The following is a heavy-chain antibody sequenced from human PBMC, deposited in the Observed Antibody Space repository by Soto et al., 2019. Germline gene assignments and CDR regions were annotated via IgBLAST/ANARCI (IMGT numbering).Heavy chain of an antibody. J-gene: IGHJ4*02. CDR3: AKDWRITMVRGVIIYFDY. Sequence: GGSLRLSCAASGFTFSSYAMSWVRQAPGKGLEWVSAISGSGGSTYYADSVKGRFTISRDNSKNTLYLQMNSLRAEDTAVYYCAKDWRITMVRGVIIYFDYWGQGTLVTVSS. V-gene: IGHV3-23*01. CDR1: GFTFSSYA. CDR2: ISGSGGST. D-gene: IGHD3-10*01.